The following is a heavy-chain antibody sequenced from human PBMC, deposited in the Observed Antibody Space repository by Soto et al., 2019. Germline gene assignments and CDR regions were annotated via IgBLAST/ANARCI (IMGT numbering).Heavy chain of an antibody. Sequence: SETLSLTCSVSGDSMSSGAYYWNWIRQHPGKGLEWIAYIYYSGNTYYNPSLRSRINISVDTSKSQFPLKLTSVTDADTAVYYCASSYSGYLDNWGQGTLVTVSS. CDR1: GDSMSSGAYY. CDR2: IYYSGNT. V-gene: IGHV4-31*03. D-gene: IGHD3-22*01. J-gene: IGHJ4*02. CDR3: ASSYSGYLDN.